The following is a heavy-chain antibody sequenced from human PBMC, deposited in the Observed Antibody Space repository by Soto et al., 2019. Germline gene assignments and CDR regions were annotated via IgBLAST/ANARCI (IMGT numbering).Heavy chain of an antibody. V-gene: IGHV1-18*01. CDR3: ARVRYGDY. CDR2: ISAHNGNT. J-gene: IGHJ4*02. CDR1: GYTFTSYG. Sequence: QVHLVQSGAEVKKPGASVKVSCKASGYTFTSYGITWVRQAPGQGLEWMGWISAHNGNTDYGQKLQGRVIVTRDTSTSTACMELRSLISYDTAVYDCARVRYGDYWGPGALVTVSS. D-gene: IGHD1-1*01.